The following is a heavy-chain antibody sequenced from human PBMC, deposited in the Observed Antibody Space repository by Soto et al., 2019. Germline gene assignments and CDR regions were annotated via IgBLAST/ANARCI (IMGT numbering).Heavy chain of an antibody. CDR3: ARGGFAYCSGGSCYSGYLDY. CDR2: IYYSGST. V-gene: IGHV4-31*03. Sequence: SETLSLTCTVSGGSISSGGYYWSWIRQHPGKGLEWIGYIYYSGSTYYNPSLKSRVTISVDTSKNQFSLKLSSVTAADTAVYYCARGGFAYCSGGSCYSGYLDYWGQGTLVTVSS. J-gene: IGHJ4*02. D-gene: IGHD2-15*01. CDR1: GGSISSGGYY.